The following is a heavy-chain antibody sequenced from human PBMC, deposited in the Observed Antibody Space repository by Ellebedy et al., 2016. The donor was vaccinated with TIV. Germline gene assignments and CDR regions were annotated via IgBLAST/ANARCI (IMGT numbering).Heavy chain of an antibody. CDR1: GFTFTSYG. J-gene: IGHJ4*02. V-gene: IGHV1-18*04. D-gene: IGHD4-23*01. CDR3: ARDYGGNMTLGN. CDR2: ISGYNGNT. Sequence: AASVKVSCKGSGFTFTSYGFSWVRQAPGQGLEWLAYISGYNGNTNYAQEFQDRVTLSTDTSTGTAYMELRRLRSDDTAVYYCARDYGGNMTLGNWGQGTLVTVSS.